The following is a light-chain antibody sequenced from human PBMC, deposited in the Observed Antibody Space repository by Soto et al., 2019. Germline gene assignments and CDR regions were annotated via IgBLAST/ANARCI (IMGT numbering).Light chain of an antibody. Sequence: EIVLTQSPGTLSLSPGQRATLACGASQSVSNNYLAWYQQKPGQAPSLLIYGASNRATGIPDRFSGSGSGTDFTLTISRLEPEDFAVYYCQQYGSSGTVGQGTKVDIK. CDR3: QQYGSSGT. CDR2: GAS. J-gene: IGKJ1*01. CDR1: QSVSNNY. V-gene: IGKV3-20*01.